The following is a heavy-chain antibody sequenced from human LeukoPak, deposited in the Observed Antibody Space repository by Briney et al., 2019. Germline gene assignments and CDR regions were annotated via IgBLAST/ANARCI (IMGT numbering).Heavy chain of an antibody. CDR1: GFPFSISW. CDR2: ITTDETT. J-gene: IGHJ4*02. Sequence: GGSLRLSCAASGFPFSISWMHWFRQVPGKGLMWVSRITTDETTTYADSVRGRFTISRDNAKNTVYLQMNSLRVEDTAVYYCAKDWFATTDYWGQGILVTVSS. CDR3: AKDWFATTDY. V-gene: IGHV3-74*01. D-gene: IGHD1/OR15-1a*01.